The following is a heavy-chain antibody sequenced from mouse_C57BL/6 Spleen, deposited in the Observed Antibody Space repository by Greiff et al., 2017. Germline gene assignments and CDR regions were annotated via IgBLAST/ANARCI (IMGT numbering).Heavy chain of an antibody. Sequence: EVKLMESGGGLVQPKGSLKLSCAASGFTFNTYAMHWVRQAPGKGLEWVARLRSKSSNYATYYADSVKDRFTISRDDSQSMLYLQMNNLKTEDTAMYYCVRDRNLYFDYWGQGTTLTVSA. J-gene: IGHJ2*01. V-gene: IGHV10-3*01. CDR3: VRDRNLYFDY. CDR2: LRSKSSNYAT. CDR1: GFTFNTYA.